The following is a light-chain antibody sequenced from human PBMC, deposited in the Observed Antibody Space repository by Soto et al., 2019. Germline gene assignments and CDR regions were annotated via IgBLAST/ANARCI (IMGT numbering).Light chain of an antibody. V-gene: IGKV3-15*01. CDR1: QSVSGSY. CDR2: GAS. Sequence: EIVLTQSPGHRSWSPGERGTLSSRVSQSVSGSYLAWYQQKPGQAPRLLIYGASTRATGIPARFSGSGSGTEFTFTISSLQSEDFAVYYCQQYNDWPPTFGQGTKVDIK. J-gene: IGKJ1*01. CDR3: QQYNDWPPT.